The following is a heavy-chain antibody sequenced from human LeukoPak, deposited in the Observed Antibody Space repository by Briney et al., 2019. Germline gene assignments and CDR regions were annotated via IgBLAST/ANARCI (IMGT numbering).Heavy chain of an antibody. D-gene: IGHD6-19*01. CDR2: ISGSGGST. CDR1: GFTFSSYA. CDR3: AKGDSSGWYSPYYFDY. V-gene: IGHV3-23*01. Sequence: GGSLRLSCAASGFTFSSYAMSWVRQAPGKGLEWVSAISGSGGSTYYADSVKGRSTISRDNSKNTLYLQMNSLRAEDTAVYYCAKGDSSGWYSPYYFDYWGQGTLVTVSS. J-gene: IGHJ4*02.